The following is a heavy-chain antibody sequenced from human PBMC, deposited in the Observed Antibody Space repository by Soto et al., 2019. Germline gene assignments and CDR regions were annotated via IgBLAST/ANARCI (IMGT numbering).Heavy chain of an antibody. CDR3: AREVTDYGMDV. Sequence: PSETLSLTCTVSGGSISSGDYYWSWIRQPPGKGLEWIGYIYYSGNTYYNPSLKSRVTISVDTSKNQFSLKLSSVTAADTAVYYCAREVTDYGMDVWGQGTTVTVSS. D-gene: IGHD2-21*02. CDR2: IYYSGNT. J-gene: IGHJ6*02. CDR1: GGSISSGDYY. V-gene: IGHV4-30-4*01.